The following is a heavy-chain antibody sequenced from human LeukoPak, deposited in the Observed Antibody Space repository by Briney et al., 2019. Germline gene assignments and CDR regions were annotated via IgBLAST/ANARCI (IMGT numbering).Heavy chain of an antibody. CDR2: ISGHSGNT. Sequence: APVKVSCKASGYIFSNYGTTWVRQAPGHGLEWMGWISGHSGNTNYAQKFQDRATMTTDTSTSTAYMELRSLRFDDTAVYYCARDFAWGSGGAPIDDNWLDPWGQGILVTVSS. CDR3: ARDFAWGSGGAPIDDNWLDP. V-gene: IGHV1-18*01. D-gene: IGHD7-27*01. CDR1: GYIFSNYG. J-gene: IGHJ5*02.